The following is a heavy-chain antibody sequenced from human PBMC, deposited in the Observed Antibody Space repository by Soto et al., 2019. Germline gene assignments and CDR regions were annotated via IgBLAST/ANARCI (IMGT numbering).Heavy chain of an antibody. V-gene: IGHV3-33*01. D-gene: IGHD1-1*01. CDR1: GFTFRSYG. CDR3: AREKGVSSTAFYFGMDV. Sequence: PGGSLRLSCAASGFTFRSYGMNWVCQAPGKGLEWVAVIWYDGSKKYYGDSVKGRFTITRDNSKNTLDLQMNKLRGEDTAVYYCAREKGVSSTAFYFGMDVWGQGTTVTVSS. J-gene: IGHJ6*02. CDR2: IWYDGSKK.